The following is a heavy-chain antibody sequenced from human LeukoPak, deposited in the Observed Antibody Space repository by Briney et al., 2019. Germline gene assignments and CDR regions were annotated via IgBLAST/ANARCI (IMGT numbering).Heavy chain of an antibody. CDR3: ARDPMGATPTDY. V-gene: IGHV1-18*01. CDR2: ISAYNGNT. D-gene: IGHD1-26*01. CDR1: GYTFTSYG. J-gene: IGHJ4*02. Sequence: ASVKVSCKASGYTFTSYGISWVRQAPGQGLEWMGWISAYNGNTNYAQKLQGRVTMTTDTSTSTAYMELSSLRSEDTAVYYCARDPMGATPTDYWGQGTLVTVSS.